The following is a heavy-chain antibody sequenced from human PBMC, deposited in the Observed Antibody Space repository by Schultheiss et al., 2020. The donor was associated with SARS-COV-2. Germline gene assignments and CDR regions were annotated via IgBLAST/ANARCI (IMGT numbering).Heavy chain of an antibody. Sequence: SETLSLTCTVSGGSISSGGYYWSWIRQPPGKGLEWIGEINHSGSTNYNPSLKSRVTISVDTSKNQFSLKLSSVTAADTAVYYCARGRGIAARRGNYFDYWGQGTLVTVSS. CDR2: INHSGST. V-gene: IGHV4-39*07. D-gene: IGHD6-6*01. J-gene: IGHJ4*02. CDR1: GGSISSGGYY. CDR3: ARGRGIAARRGNYFDY.